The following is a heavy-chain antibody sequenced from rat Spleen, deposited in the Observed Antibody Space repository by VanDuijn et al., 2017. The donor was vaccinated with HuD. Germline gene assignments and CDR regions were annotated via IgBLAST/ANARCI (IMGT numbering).Heavy chain of an antibody. J-gene: IGHJ4*01. D-gene: IGHD4-3*01. CDR1: GFTFSDYY. V-gene: IGHV5-7*01. CDR3: ARHGSGYGVMDA. Sequence: EVQLVESGGGLVQPGRSLKLSCAASGFTFSDYYMAWVRQAPKRGLEWVAYISYDGGNTYYRDSVKGRFTISRDNAKSTLYLQMDSLRSEDTATYYCARHGSGYGVMDAWGQGASVTVSS. CDR2: ISYDGGNT.